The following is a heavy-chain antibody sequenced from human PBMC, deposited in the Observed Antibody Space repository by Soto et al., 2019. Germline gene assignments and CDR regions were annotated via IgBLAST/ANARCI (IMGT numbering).Heavy chain of an antibody. CDR3: VRDGPKGDNGALSFDY. CDR2: INSDGSTT. V-gene: IGHV3-74*01. Sequence: GGSLRLSCAASGFSFSSYWMHWVRQDPGKGLVWVSRINSDGSTTKYADSVMGRFTISRDNAKNTLYLEMDSLRADDTAVYYCVRDGPKGDNGALSFDYWGQGALVTVSS. D-gene: IGHD2-8*01. J-gene: IGHJ4*02. CDR1: GFSFSSYW.